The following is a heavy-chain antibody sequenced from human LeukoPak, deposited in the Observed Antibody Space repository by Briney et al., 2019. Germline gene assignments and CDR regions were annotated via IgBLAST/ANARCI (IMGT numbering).Heavy chain of an antibody. V-gene: IGHV4-59*01. CDR2: IYYNGST. Sequence: SETLSHTCTVSGGSISNYYWSWIRQPPGKGLEWIGYIYYNGSTNYNPSLKSQVTISVDTSKNQFSLKLNSVTAADTAVYYCARERRVPGTGKSYFDYWGQGTLVTVSS. CDR1: GGSISNYY. CDR3: ARERRVPGTGKSYFDY. D-gene: IGHD6-19*01. J-gene: IGHJ4*02.